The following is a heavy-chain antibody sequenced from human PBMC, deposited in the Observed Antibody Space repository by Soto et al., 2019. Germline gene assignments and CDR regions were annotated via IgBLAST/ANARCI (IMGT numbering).Heavy chain of an antibody. CDR1: GGSISSYY. CDR3: ARDRNYDFWSGYYAWYYGMDV. D-gene: IGHD3-3*01. CDR2: IYYSGST. J-gene: IGHJ6*02. Sequence: QVQLQESGPGLVKPSETLSLTCTVSGGSISSYYWSWIRQPPGKGLEWIGYIYYSGSTNYNPSLKSRVTISVDTSKNQFSLKLSSVTAADTAVYYCARDRNYDFWSGYYAWYYGMDVWGQGTTVTVSS. V-gene: IGHV4-59*01.